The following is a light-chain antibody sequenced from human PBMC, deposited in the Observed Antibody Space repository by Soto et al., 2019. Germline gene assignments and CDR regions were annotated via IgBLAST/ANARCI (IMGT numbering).Light chain of an antibody. CDR2: AAS. CDR3: QQSYRTPIP. CDR1: QSISSY. Sequence: DIQMTQSPSSLSASVGDRVTITCRASQSISSYLNWYQQKPGKAPKLLIYAASSLQSGVPSRLSGSGSGTAFTLTISSLQPEDVATYYCQQSYRTPIPFGQGTRLEL. J-gene: IGKJ5*01. V-gene: IGKV1-39*01.